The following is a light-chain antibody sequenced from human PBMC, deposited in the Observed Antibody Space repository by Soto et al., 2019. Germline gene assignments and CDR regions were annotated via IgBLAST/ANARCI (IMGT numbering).Light chain of an antibody. J-gene: IGKJ5*01. V-gene: IGKV3-15*01. Sequence: EIVMTQSPATLSVSPGERATLSCRATQSVSSNLAWYQQKPGQAPRLLIYGASTRATGIPARFSGSRSGTEFTLTLSSLPSEDFAVYYCQQYNNWPPTFGQGTRLEIK. CDR3: QQYNNWPPT. CDR2: GAS. CDR1: QSVSSN.